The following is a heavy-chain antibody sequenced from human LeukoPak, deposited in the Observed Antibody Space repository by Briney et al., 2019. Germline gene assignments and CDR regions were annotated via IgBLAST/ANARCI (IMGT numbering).Heavy chain of an antibody. V-gene: IGHV4-59*01. CDR1: GGSISSYY. CDR2: IYYSGST. CDR3: ARGGGYQYPFDY. Sequence: SETLSLTCTVSGGSISSYYWSWIRQPPGKGLEWIGYIYYSGSTNYNPSLKSRVTISVDTSKNQFSLKLSSVTAADTAVYYCARGGGYQYPFDYWGQGTLVTVSS. J-gene: IGHJ4*02. D-gene: IGHD3-22*01.